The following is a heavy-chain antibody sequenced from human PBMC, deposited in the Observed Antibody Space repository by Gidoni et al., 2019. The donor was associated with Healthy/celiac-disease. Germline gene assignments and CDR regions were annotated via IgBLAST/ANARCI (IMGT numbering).Heavy chain of an antibody. J-gene: IGHJ6*02. V-gene: IGHV3-33*01. Sequence: QVQLVESGGGVVQPGRSLRLSCAASGFTFSSYGMHWVRPAPGKGLEWVAVIWYDGSNKYYADSVKGRFTISRDNSKNTLYLQMNSLRAEDTAVYYCARETGLRPNSSSSSVERDAYYYGMDVWGQGTTVTVSS. CDR1: GFTFSSYG. CDR2: IWYDGSNK. D-gene: IGHD6-6*01. CDR3: ARETGLRPNSSSSSVERDAYYYGMDV.